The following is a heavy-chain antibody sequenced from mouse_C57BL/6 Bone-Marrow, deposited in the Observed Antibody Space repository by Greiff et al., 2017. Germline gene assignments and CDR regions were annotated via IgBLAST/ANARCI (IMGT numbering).Heavy chain of an antibody. J-gene: IGHJ4*01. CDR1: GYTFTSYG. V-gene: IGHV1-81*01. Sequence: QVQLQQSGAELARPGASVKLSCKASGYTFTSYGISWVKQRTGQGLEWIGEIYPRSGNTYSNEKFKGKATLSADKSSSTAYMELRSLTSEDSAVYFCARSAYVEGAMDYWGQGTSVTVAS. D-gene: IGHD1-1*01. CDR3: ARSAYVEGAMDY. CDR2: IYPRSGNT.